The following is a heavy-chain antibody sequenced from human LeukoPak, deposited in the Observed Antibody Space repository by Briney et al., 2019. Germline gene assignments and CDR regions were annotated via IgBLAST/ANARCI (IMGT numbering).Heavy chain of an antibody. Sequence: ASVKVSCKASGYTFTSYGSSWVRQAPGQGLEWMGWISAYNGNTNYAQKLQGRVTMTTDTSTSTAYMELRSLRSDDTAVYYCARDWDIVVVPAAKSFDYWGQGTLVTVSS. CDR1: GYTFTSYG. J-gene: IGHJ4*02. D-gene: IGHD2-2*01. CDR3: ARDWDIVVVPAAKSFDY. CDR2: ISAYNGNT. V-gene: IGHV1-18*01.